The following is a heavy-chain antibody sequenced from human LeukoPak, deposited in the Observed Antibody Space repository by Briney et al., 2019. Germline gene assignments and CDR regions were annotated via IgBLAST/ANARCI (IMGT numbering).Heavy chain of an antibody. CDR1: GFTFSSYS. CDR3: ARVGDYGDSHYFDY. V-gene: IGHV3-21*01. J-gene: IGHJ4*02. CDR2: ISSSSSYI. Sequence: GGSLRLSCAASGFTFSSYSMNGVRQAPGKGLEWVSSISSSSSYIYYADSVKGRFTISRDNAKNSLYLQMNSLRAEDTAVYYCARVGDYGDSHYFDYWGQGTLVTVSS. D-gene: IGHD4-17*01.